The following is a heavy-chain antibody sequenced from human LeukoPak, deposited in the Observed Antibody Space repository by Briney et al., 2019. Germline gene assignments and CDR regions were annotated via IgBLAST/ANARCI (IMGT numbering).Heavy chain of an antibody. J-gene: IGHJ4*02. D-gene: IGHD3-10*01. Sequence: SVKVSCKTSGGNFSSYAISWVRQAPGQGLEWMGRIIPIFGSTNYAQKFQGRVTITTDESTSTAYMELSSLRSEDTAVYYCARDPTAGGSGNFLDYWGQGTLVTVSS. CDR1: GGNFSSYA. CDR3: ARDPTAGGSGNFLDY. V-gene: IGHV1-69*05. CDR2: IIPIFGST.